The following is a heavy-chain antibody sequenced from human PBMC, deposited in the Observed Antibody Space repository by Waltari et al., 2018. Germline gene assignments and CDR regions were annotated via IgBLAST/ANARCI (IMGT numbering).Heavy chain of an antibody. CDR2: INPSGGST. CDR1: GYTFTSYY. J-gene: IGHJ4*02. V-gene: IGHV1-46*01. D-gene: IGHD4-17*01. CDR3: ARAMTTVTFDY. Sequence: QVQLVQSGAEVKKPGASVKVSCKASGYTFTSYYMHWVRQAPGQGLEWMGIINPSGGSTSYAQKCQGRVTMTRDTSTSTVYMELSSLRSEDTAVYYCARAMTTVTFDYWGQGTLVTVSS.